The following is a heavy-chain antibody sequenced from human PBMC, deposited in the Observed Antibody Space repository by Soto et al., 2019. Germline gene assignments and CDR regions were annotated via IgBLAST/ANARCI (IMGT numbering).Heavy chain of an antibody. D-gene: IGHD1-7*01. Sequence: SETLSLTCAVYGGSFSNYYWSWIRQPPGKGLGWIGEINQGGSTTYNPSLKSRVTMSLDTSKNQYFLKLNSVTAADTAVYYCAPVRNLDKLLSLWGQGTPVTVSS. J-gene: IGHJ1*01. CDR3: APVRNLDKLLSL. V-gene: IGHV4-34*01. CDR1: GGSFSNYY. CDR2: INQGGST.